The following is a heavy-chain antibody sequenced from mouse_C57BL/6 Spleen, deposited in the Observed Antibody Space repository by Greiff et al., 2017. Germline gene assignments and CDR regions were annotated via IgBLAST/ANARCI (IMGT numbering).Heavy chain of an antibody. CDR2: INPNNGGT. V-gene: IGHV1-26*01. CDR1: GYTFTDSY. CDR3: ARSAPRQGFAY. D-gene: IGHD2-12*01. J-gene: IGHJ3*01. Sequence: EVQLQQSGPELVKPGASVKISCKASGYTFTDSYMNWVKQSHGKSLEWIGDINPNNGGTSYNQKLKGKDTLTVDKSSSTAYMELRSLTSEDSAVYYCARSAPRQGFAYWGQVTLVTVSA.